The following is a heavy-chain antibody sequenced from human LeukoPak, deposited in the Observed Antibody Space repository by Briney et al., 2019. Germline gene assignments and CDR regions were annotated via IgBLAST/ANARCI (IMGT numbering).Heavy chain of an antibody. D-gene: IGHD3-10*01. CDR1: GGSISSSSSY. J-gene: IGHJ3*02. CDR2: IYYSGST. V-gene: IGHV4-39*01. CDR3: ARGLGYGSGSYYLGFDI. Sequence: PSETLSLTCTVFGGSISSSSSYWGWIRQPPGKGLEWIGSIYYSGSTYYNPSLKSRVTISVDTSKNQFPLKLSSVSAADTAVYYCARGLGYGSGSYYLGFDIWGQGTMVTVSS.